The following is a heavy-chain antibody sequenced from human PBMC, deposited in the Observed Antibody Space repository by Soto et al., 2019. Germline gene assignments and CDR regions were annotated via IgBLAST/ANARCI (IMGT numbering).Heavy chain of an antibody. Sequence: QVQLVQSGAEVKKPGASVKVSCKASGYTFTSYDINWVRQATGQGLEWMGWMNPNSGNTGYAQKFQGRVPMTRNTSISTAYMDLSGLRSEDTAVYYFPRTRYGDNVDYWGQGTLVTVSS. CDR1: GYTFTSYD. J-gene: IGHJ4*02. V-gene: IGHV1-8*01. CDR3: PRTRYGDNVDY. D-gene: IGHD4-17*01. CDR2: MNPNSGNT.